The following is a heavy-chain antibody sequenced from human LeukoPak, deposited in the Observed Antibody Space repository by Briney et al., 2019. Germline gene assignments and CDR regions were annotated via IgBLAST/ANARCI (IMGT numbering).Heavy chain of an antibody. CDR1: GFTFDDYA. CDR3: AKDVTMGYYYAMDV. J-gene: IGHJ6*02. CDR2: INWNSGSI. Sequence: GGSLRLSCAASGFTFDDYAMHWVRQAPGKGLEWVSGINWNSGSIGYADSVKGRFSISRDNAKNSLFLQMNNLTPEDTVLYYCAKDVTMGYYYAMDVWGQGTTVTVSS. D-gene: IGHD4/OR15-4a*01. V-gene: IGHV3-9*01.